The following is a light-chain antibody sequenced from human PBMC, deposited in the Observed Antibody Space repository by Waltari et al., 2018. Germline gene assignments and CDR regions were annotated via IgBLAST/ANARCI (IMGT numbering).Light chain of an antibody. J-gene: IGLJ3*02. V-gene: IGLV2-14*03. Sequence: QSALTQPASVSGSPGQSITISCTGTSSDVGGYSFVSWYQQHPGKAPKLMIYDVSKRPSGISNRCSGSKSGNTASLTISGLQTEDEADYFCSTYTTSSALLFGGGTRLTVL. CDR2: DVS. CDR3: STYTTSSALL. CDR1: SSDVGGYSF.